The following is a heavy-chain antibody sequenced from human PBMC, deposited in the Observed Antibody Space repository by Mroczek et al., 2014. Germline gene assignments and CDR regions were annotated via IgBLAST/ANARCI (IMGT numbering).Heavy chain of an antibody. J-gene: IGHJ5*02. V-gene: IGHV4-61*02. CDR3: AREVGYAVGDNWFDP. D-gene: IGHD3-3*01. Sequence: KESGPGLVKPSQTLSLTCTVSGGSISSGSYYWSWIRQPAGKGLEWIGRIYTSGSTNYNPSLKSRVTMSVDTSKNQFSLKLSSVTAADTAVYYCAREVGYAVGDNWFDPWGQGTLVTVSS. CDR2: IYTSGST. CDR1: GGSISSGSYY.